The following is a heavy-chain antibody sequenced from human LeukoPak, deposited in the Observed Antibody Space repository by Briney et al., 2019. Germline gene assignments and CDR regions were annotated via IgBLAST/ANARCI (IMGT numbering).Heavy chain of an antibody. CDR1: GYTFTSYG. D-gene: IGHD6-13*01. V-gene: IGHV1-18*01. CDR2: INAGNGNT. Sequence: ASVKVSCKASGYTFTSYGISWVRQAPGQGLEWMGWINAGNGNTKYSQKFQGRVTITRDTSASTAYMELSSLRSEDTAVYYCARDRSAAAGTVWFDPWGQGTLVTVSS. CDR3: ARDRSAAAGTVWFDP. J-gene: IGHJ5*02.